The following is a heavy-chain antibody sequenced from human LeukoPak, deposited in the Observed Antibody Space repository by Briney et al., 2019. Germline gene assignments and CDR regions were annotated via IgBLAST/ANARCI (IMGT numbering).Heavy chain of an antibody. Sequence: GESLKISCKGSAYTFSTSWIAWVRQMPGKGLEWMGIIYPDDSETNYSPSFQGQVSMSVDKSITTAYLQWSSLKASDTAIYYCARQAYGSHFDAFDIWGQGTMVTVSS. CDR2: IYPDDSET. CDR1: AYTFSTSW. J-gene: IGHJ3*02. V-gene: IGHV5-51*01. CDR3: ARQAYGSHFDAFDI. D-gene: IGHD3-22*01.